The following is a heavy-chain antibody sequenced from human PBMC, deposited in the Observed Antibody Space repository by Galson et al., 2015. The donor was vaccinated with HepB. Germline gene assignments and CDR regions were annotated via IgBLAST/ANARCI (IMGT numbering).Heavy chain of an antibody. CDR2: IKQDGSEK. J-gene: IGHJ4*02. CDR1: GFTFSSYW. CDR3: ARGGGAYYYDISGIDY. D-gene: IGHD3-22*01. Sequence: SLRLSCAASGFTFSSYWMSWVRQAPGKGLEWVANIKQDGSEKFYVDSVKGRFTISRDNAKNSLYLQMNSLRAEDTAVYYCARGGGAYYYDISGIDYWGPGTLVTVSS. V-gene: IGHV3-7*03.